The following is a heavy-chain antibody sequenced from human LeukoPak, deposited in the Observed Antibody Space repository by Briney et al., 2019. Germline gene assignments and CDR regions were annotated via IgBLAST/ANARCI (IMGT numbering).Heavy chain of an antibody. CDR1: GYTFTGYY. V-gene: IGHV1-18*04. CDR2: ISAYNGNT. Sequence: ASVKVSCKASGYTFTGYYMHWVRQAPGQGLEWMGWISAYNGNTNYAQKLQGRVTMTTDTSTSTAYMELRSLRSDDTAVYYCARDRPSQAYYYDSSGYPPLFDYWGQGTLVTVSS. J-gene: IGHJ4*02. D-gene: IGHD3-22*01. CDR3: ARDRPSQAYYYDSSGYPPLFDY.